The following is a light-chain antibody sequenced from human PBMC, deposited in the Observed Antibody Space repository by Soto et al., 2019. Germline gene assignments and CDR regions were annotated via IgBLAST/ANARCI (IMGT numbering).Light chain of an antibody. CDR1: QSISSW. V-gene: IGKV1-5*01. CDR3: QQLNSYPPT. CDR2: DAS. Sequence: DIQMTQSPSTLSASVGDRATITCRASQSISSWLAWYQQKPGKAPKLLIYDASSLESGVPSRFSGSGSGTEFTLTISSLQPEDFSTYYCQQLNSYPPTFGQGTKVDIK. J-gene: IGKJ1*01.